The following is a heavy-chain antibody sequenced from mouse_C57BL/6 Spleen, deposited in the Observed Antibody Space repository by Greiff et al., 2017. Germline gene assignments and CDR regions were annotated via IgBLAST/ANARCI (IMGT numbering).Heavy chain of an antibody. CDR3: ARRPGYAMDY. Sequence: DVMLVESGGGLVKPGGSLKLSCAASGFTFSDYGMHWVRQAPEKGLEWVAYISSGSSTIYYADTVKGRFTISRDNATNTLFLQMTSLRSEDTAMYYCARRPGYAMDYWGQGTSVTVSS. V-gene: IGHV5-17*01. CDR2: ISSGSSTI. J-gene: IGHJ4*01. CDR1: GFTFSDYG.